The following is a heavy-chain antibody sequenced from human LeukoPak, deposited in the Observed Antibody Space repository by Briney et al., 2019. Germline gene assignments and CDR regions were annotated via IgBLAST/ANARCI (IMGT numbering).Heavy chain of an antibody. V-gene: IGHV5-51*01. CDR3: ARHLKGGWLGTYYYGMDV. Sequence: GESLKISCKGSGYRFTSDWIGWVRQMPGKGLEWMGIIYPGDSDTRYSPSFQGQVTISADKSISTAYLQWSSLKASDTAMYYCARHLKGGWLGTYYYGMDVWGQGTTVTVSS. CDR1: GYRFTSDW. D-gene: IGHD6-19*01. J-gene: IGHJ6*02. CDR2: IYPGDSDT.